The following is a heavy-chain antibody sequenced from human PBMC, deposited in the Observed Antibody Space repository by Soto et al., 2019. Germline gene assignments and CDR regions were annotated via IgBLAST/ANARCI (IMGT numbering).Heavy chain of an antibody. V-gene: IGHV1-46*01. CDR3: ARSSGGNFGIIIEGSNWFDP. D-gene: IGHD3-3*01. CDR1: GDTFTSYY. CDR2: INPHGGST. Sequence: GASVKVSCKAPGDTFTSYYLNWVRQAPGQGLEWMGVINPHGGSTKYAQKFQGRIIMTRDTSRSTVYMELSSLRSDDTAIYYCARSSGGNFGIIIEGSNWFDPWGQGTLVTVSS. J-gene: IGHJ5*02.